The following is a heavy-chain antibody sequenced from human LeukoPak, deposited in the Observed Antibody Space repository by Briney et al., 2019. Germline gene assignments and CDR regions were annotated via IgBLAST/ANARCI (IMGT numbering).Heavy chain of an antibody. V-gene: IGHV3-73*01. CDR2: IGNKVSNYAT. CDR1: GFTFSGSA. J-gene: IGHJ4*02. D-gene: IGHD3-3*01. CDR3: AGNYDSWTGLNY. Sequence: PGGSLRLSCAASGFTFSGSAMHWVRQASGKGLEWVGHIGNKVSNYATDYAASLRGRFTISRDDSKDTAYLQVNSLKTEDTAVYYCAGNYDSWTGLNYWGQGTLVTVSS.